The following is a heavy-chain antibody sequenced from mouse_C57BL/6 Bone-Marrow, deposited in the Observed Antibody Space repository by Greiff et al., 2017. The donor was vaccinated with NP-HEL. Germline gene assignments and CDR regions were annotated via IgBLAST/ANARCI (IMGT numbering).Heavy chain of an antibody. Sequence: EVQLVESGGGLVQPGGSLSLSCAASGFTFTDYYMSWVRQPPGKALEWLVFIRNKANGYTTEYRASVQGRFTISRDNSQSILYLQMNALRAEDSATYYCARSIYYDYADDPFYAMDYWGQGTSVTVSS. CDR1: GFTFTDYY. D-gene: IGHD2-4*01. J-gene: IGHJ4*01. CDR3: ARSIYYDYADDPFYAMDY. V-gene: IGHV7-3*01. CDR2: IRNKANGYTT.